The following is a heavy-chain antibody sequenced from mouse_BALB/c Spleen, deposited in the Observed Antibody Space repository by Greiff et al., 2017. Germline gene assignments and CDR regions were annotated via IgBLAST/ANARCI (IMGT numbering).Heavy chain of an antibody. CDR1: GFTFSSYY. J-gene: IGHJ3*01. Sequence: DVMLVESGGGLVKLGGSLKLSCAASGFTFSSYYMSWVRQTPEKRLELVAAINSNGGSTYYPDTVKGRFTISRDNAKNTLYLQMSSLKSEDTALYYCARHGDYGSSSAWFAYWGQGTLVTASA. V-gene: IGHV5-6-2*01. CDR3: ARHGDYGSSSAWFAY. D-gene: IGHD1-1*01. CDR2: INSNGGST.